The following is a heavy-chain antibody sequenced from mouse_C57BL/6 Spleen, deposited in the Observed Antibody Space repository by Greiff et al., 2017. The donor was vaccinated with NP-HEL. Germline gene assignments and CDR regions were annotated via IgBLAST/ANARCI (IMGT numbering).Heavy chain of an antibody. CDR1: GYSITSGYY. Sequence: EVQVVESGPGLVKPSQSLSLTCSVTGYSITSGYYWNWIRQFPGNKLEWMGYISYDGSNNYNPSLKNRISITRDTSKNQFFLKLNSVTTEDTATYYCARGPYDYPFAYWGQGTLVTVSA. D-gene: IGHD2-4*01. CDR3: ARGPYDYPFAY. V-gene: IGHV3-6*01. CDR2: ISYDGSN. J-gene: IGHJ3*01.